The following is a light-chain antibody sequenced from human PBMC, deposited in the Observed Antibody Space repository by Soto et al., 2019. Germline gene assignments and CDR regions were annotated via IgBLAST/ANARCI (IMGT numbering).Light chain of an antibody. CDR3: SSYTSNNTPFV. CDR1: SSDVGNYIY. CDR2: EVS. Sequence: QSVLTQPASVSGSPEQSITISCTGTSSDVGNYIYVSWFQHHPGKAPKLMIYEVSNRPSGVSNRFSASKSGNTASLTISGLQAEDEADYYCSSYTSNNTPFVFGTGTKVTVL. V-gene: IGLV2-14*01. J-gene: IGLJ1*01.